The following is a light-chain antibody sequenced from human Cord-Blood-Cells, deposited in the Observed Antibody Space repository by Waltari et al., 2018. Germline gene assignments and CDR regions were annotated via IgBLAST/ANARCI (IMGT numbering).Light chain of an antibody. Sequence: EIVLTQSPGTLSLSPGERATLSCRASQSVSSSYLAWYQQKPGQAPRLLIYGASSRSTGIPCSFSGSGSVTDFTLTISRLEPEDFSVYYFQQYGSSLSWPFGPVTKVEI. CDR1: QSVSSSY. CDR2: GAS. J-gene: IGKJ1*01. V-gene: IGKV3-20*01. CDR3: QQYGSSLSWP.